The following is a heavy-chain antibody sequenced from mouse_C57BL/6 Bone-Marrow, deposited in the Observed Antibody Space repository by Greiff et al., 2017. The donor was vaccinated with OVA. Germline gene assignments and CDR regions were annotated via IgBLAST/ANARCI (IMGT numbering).Heavy chain of an antibody. CDR3: AILYDGYLYWYFDV. D-gene: IGHD2-3*01. J-gene: IGHJ1*03. Sequence: QVQLQQPGAELVKPGASVKVSCKASGYTFTSYWMHWVKQRPGQGLEWIGRIHPSDSDTNYNQKFKGKATLTVDKSSSTAYMQLSSLTSEDSAVYYCAILYDGYLYWYFDVWGTGTTVTVSS. CDR1: GYTFTSYW. CDR2: IHPSDSDT. V-gene: IGHV1-74*01.